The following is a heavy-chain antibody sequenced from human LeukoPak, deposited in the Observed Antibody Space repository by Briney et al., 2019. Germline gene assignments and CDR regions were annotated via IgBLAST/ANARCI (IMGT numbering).Heavy chain of an antibody. CDR1: GFTFSSYA. J-gene: IGHJ4*02. V-gene: IGHV3-23*01. Sequence: GGSLRLSCAASGFTFSSYAMSWVRQAPGKGLEWVSAISGSGGSTYYADSVKGRFTISSDNSKNTLYLQMNSLRAEDTAVYYCAKIRDIVVVVAATPLNDYWGQGTLVTVSS. D-gene: IGHD2-15*01. CDR3: AKIRDIVVVVAATPLNDY. CDR2: ISGSGGST.